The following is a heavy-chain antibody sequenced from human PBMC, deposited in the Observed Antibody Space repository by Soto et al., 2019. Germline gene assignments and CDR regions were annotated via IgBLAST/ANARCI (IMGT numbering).Heavy chain of an antibody. CDR2: ISAYNGNT. Sequence: GASVKVSCKASGYTFTSYGISWVRQAPGQGLEWMGWISAYNGNTNYAQKLQGRVTMTTDTSTSTAYMELRSLRSDDTAVYYCARVASTYYYDSSGYNPLVYWGQGTLVTVSS. CDR3: ARVASTYYYDSSGYNPLVY. D-gene: IGHD3-22*01. V-gene: IGHV1-18*01. J-gene: IGHJ4*02. CDR1: GYTFTSYG.